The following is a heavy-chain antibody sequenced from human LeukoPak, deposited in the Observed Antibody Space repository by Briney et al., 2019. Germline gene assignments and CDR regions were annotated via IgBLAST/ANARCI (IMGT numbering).Heavy chain of an antibody. V-gene: IGHV1-2*06. CDR2: INPNSGDT. J-gene: IGHJ3*02. Sequence: ASVKVSCKASGYSFTGYYIHWVPQAPGQGLEWMGRINPNSGDTTYAQKFQGRVTVTRDTSISTAYMELSSLTSDDTAVYYCVRDHDSSGRTDDAFDIWGQGTMVTVSS. CDR1: GYSFTGYY. CDR3: VRDHDSSGRTDDAFDI. D-gene: IGHD3-22*01.